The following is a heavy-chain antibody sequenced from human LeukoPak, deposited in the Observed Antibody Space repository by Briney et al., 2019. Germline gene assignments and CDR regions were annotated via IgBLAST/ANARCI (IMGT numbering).Heavy chain of an antibody. D-gene: IGHD3-10*01. Sequence: GGSLRLSCAASGFTFSSYSMNWVRQAPGKGLEWVSAISGSGGSTYYADSVKGRFTISRDNSKNTLCLQMNSLRAEDTAVYYCAKEDGAPYLSHFDYWGQGTLVTVSS. CDR1: GFTFSSYS. CDR3: AKEDGAPYLSHFDY. CDR2: ISGSGGST. J-gene: IGHJ4*02. V-gene: IGHV3-23*01.